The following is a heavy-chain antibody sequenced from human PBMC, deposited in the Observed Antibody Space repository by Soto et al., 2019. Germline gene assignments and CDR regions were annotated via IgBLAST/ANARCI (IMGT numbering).Heavy chain of an antibody. J-gene: IGHJ6*02. CDR1: GYTFTSYG. Sequence: QVQLVQSGAEVKKPGASVKVSCKASGYTFTSYGISWVRQAPGQGLEWMGWISAYNGNTNYAQKLQGRVTMTTVTSTSTAYMELRSLRSDDTAVYYCARYCSSTSCYSYYYGMDVWGQGTTVTVSS. CDR3: ARYCSSTSCYSYYYGMDV. V-gene: IGHV1-18*04. D-gene: IGHD2-2*02. CDR2: ISAYNGNT.